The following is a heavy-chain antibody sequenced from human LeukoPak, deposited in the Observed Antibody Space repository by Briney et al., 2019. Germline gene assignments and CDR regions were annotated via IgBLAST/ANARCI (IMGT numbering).Heavy chain of an antibody. D-gene: IGHD3-22*01. J-gene: IGHJ4*02. Sequence: ASVEVSCKASGYTFTSYDISWVRQAPGQGLEWMGWISAYNGNTNYAQKLQGRVTMTTDTSTSTAYMELRSLRSDDTAVYYCARGSRYYDSSGYCNWGQGTLVTVSS. CDR1: GYTFTSYD. CDR2: ISAYNGNT. V-gene: IGHV1-18*01. CDR3: ARGSRYYDSSGYCN.